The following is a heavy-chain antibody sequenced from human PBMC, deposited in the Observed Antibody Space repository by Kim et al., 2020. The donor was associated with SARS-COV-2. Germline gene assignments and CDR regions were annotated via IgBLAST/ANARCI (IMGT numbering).Heavy chain of an antibody. Sequence: ASVKVSCKASGYTFTGYYMHWVRQAPGQGLEYMGRINPNSGGTNYAQKFQGRVTMTRDTSISTAYMELSRLRSDETAVYYCARVRDSSGPKFDYWGQGTLVTVSS. CDR3: ARVRDSSGPKFDY. V-gene: IGHV1-2*06. CDR1: GYTFTGYY. D-gene: IGHD3-22*01. J-gene: IGHJ4*02. CDR2: INPNSGGT.